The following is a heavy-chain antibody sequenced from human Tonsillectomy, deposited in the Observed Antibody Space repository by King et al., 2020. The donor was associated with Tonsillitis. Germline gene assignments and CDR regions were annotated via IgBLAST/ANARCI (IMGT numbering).Heavy chain of an antibody. V-gene: IGHV6-1*01. CDR2: TYYRSKWYN. J-gene: IGHJ6*02. CDR1: GDSVSSNSAA. Sequence: VQLQQSGPGLVKPSQTLSLTCAISGDSVSSNSAAWNWIRPSPSRGLEWLGRTYYRSKWYNAYAVSVKSRITINPDTSKNQFSLQLNSVTPEDTAVYYCAREEWECGRNYYYYGMDVWGQGTTVTVSS. D-gene: IGHD1-26*01. CDR3: AREEWECGRNYYYYGMDV.